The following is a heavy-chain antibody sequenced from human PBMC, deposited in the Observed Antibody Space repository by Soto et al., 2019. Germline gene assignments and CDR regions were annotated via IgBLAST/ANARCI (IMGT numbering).Heavy chain of an antibody. V-gene: IGHV1-69*13. Sequence: EASVKVSCKASGGTFSSYAISWVRQAPGQGLEWMGGIIPIFGTANYAQKFQGRVTITADESTSTAYMELSSLRSEDTAVYYCARDARYYDSSGYYPPDAFDIWGQGTMVTVSS. J-gene: IGHJ3*02. D-gene: IGHD3-22*01. CDR2: IIPIFGTA. CDR3: ARDARYYDSSGYYPPDAFDI. CDR1: GGTFSSYA.